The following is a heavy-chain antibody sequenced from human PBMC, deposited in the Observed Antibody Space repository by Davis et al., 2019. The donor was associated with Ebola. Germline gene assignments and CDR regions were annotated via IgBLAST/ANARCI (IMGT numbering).Heavy chain of an antibody. J-gene: IGHJ4*02. D-gene: IGHD6-19*01. V-gene: IGHV3-33*06. Sequence: GESLKISCVASGFTFSNAWMAWVRQAPGMGLQWVAVIWDDGSNKYYANSVKGRFTISRDNSKHTLYLQMNSLRAEDTAVYYCAKTPQYSSGQNKPFDYWGQGTLVTVSS. CDR1: GFTFSNAW. CDR3: AKTPQYSSGQNKPFDY. CDR2: IWDDGSNK.